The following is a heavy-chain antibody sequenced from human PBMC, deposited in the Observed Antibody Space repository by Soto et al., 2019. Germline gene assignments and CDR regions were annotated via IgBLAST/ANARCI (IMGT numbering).Heavy chain of an antibody. V-gene: IGHV3-48*02. CDR1: GFTFSSYS. J-gene: IGHJ4*02. Sequence: EVQLVESGGGLVQPGGSLRLSCAASGFTFSSYSMNWVRQAPGKGLEGVSYISSGSTTIYYADSVKGRFTISKHNARNSLYLQMKSLGDEDTAVYYCARGMTHPDYWGQGTLVTVSS. CDR2: ISSGSTTI. CDR3: ARGMTHPDY. D-gene: IGHD2-21*02.